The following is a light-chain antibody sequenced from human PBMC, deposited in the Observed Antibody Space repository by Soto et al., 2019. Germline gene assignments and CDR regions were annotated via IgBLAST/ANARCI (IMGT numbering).Light chain of an antibody. Sequence: QSVLTQSPSASASLGASVKLTCTLSSGHSSYAIAWHQQQPEKGPRYLMKLNSDGSHSKGDGIPDRFSGSSSGAERYLTISSLQSEDEADYYCQTWGTGIHFAGGTKLTVL. CDR1: SGHSSYA. J-gene: IGLJ2*01. CDR2: LNSDGSH. CDR3: QTWGTGIH. V-gene: IGLV4-69*01.